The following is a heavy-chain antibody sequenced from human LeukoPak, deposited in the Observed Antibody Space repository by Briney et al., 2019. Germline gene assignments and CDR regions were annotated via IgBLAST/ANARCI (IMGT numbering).Heavy chain of an antibody. CDR2: TYYRSKWYN. CDR1: GDSVSSNSAA. Sequence: SQTLSLTCVISGDSVSSNSAAWNWIRQSPSGGLEWLGRTYYRSKWYNEYAVSVKSRITKNPDTSKNHFTLQRNYVTPQATAVFYGARTQQLVPWHFDYWGQGTMVTVSS. J-gene: IGHJ4*02. D-gene: IGHD6-13*01. CDR3: ARTQQLVPWHFDY. V-gene: IGHV6-1*01.